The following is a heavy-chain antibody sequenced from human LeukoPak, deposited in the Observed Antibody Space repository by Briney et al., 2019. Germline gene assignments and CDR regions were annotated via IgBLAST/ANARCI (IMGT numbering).Heavy chain of an antibody. CDR3: AQGGVHCGGDCFFYFDN. V-gene: IGHV3-23*01. CDR1: GFTLSTNP. J-gene: IGHJ4*02. CDR2: ISGSGSNT. Sequence: PGGSLRLSCAASGFTLSTNPMTWVRQAPGKGLEWVSSISGSGSNTYYADSVTGRFTISRDNSENTLYLQMNSLRAEDTAVYYCAQGGVHCGGDCFFYFDNWGPGNLVTVSS. D-gene: IGHD2-21*02.